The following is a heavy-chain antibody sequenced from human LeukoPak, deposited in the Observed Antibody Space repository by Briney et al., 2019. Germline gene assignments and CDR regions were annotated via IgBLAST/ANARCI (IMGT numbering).Heavy chain of an antibody. Sequence: ASVKISCKASGYTFTHHYIHWVPQAPGKGLEWMGRVDPEAGEILNVAKFQGRVTITSDTSTDTVYMEQSSLRSEDTAVYYCASAHYDASGSYYFDYWGQGTLVTVAS. CDR1: GYTFTHHY. CDR2: VDPEAGEI. CDR3: ASAHYDASGSYYFDY. J-gene: IGHJ4*02. V-gene: IGHV1-69-2*01. D-gene: IGHD3-22*01.